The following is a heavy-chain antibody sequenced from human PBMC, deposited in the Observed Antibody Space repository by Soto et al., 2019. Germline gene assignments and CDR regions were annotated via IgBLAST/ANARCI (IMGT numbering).Heavy chain of an antibody. CDR3: ATPYYDILTGYRGGRYNWFDP. CDR1: GXTLTELS. J-gene: IGHJ5*02. D-gene: IGHD3-9*01. Sequence: ASVKVSCKVSGXTLTELSMHWVRQAPGKGLEWTGGFDPEDGETIYAQKFQGRVTMTEDTSTDTAYMELSSLRSEDTAVYYCATPYYDILTGYRGGRYNWFDPWGQGTLVTVSS. V-gene: IGHV1-24*01. CDR2: FDPEDGET.